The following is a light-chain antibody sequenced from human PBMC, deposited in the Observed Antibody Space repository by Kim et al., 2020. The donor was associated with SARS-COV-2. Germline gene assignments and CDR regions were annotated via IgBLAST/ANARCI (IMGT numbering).Light chain of an antibody. CDR2: DVN. CDR3: CSFAGSYFL. V-gene: IGLV2-11*03. J-gene: IGLJ2*01. CDR1: RSDVGGYTF. Sequence: PGQSATISCTGTRSDVGGYTFVSWDQQHPGKAPKFMIYDVNKRPSGVPDRFSGSKSGNTASLTISGLQADDEADYYCCSFAGSYFLFGGGTQLTVL.